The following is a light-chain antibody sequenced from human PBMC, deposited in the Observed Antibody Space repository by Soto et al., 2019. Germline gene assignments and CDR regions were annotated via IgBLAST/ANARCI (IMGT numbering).Light chain of an antibody. CDR1: SSNIGSNT. Sequence: QSVLTQPPSASGTPGQRVTISCSGISSNIGSNTVNWYQQLLGTAPKLLIYSNNQRPSGVPDRFSGSKSGTSASLAISGLQSEDEADYYCAAWDDSLNGVVFGGGTKLTVL. CDR3: AAWDDSLNGVV. CDR2: SNN. J-gene: IGLJ2*01. V-gene: IGLV1-44*01.